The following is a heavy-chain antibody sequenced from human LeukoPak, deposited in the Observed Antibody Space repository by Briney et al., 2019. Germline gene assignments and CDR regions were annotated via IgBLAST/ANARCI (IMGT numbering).Heavy chain of an antibody. CDR2: ISYDGSNK. Sequence: GGSLRLSCAASGFTFSSYGMHWVHRAPGKGLEWVAVISYDGSNKYYADSAKGRFTISRDNSKNTLYLQMNSLRAEDTAVYYCARDPTDSYYYYYYMDVWGKGTTVTVSS. J-gene: IGHJ6*03. D-gene: IGHD2-15*01. V-gene: IGHV3-30*03. CDR1: GFTFSSYG. CDR3: ARDPTDSYYYYYYMDV.